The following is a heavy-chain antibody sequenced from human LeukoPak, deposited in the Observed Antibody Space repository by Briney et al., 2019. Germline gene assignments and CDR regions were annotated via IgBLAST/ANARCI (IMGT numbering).Heavy chain of an antibody. V-gene: IGHV3-30-3*01. Sequence: GGSLRLSCAASGFTFSSYAMHWVRQAPGKGLEWVAVISYDGSNKYYADSVKGRFTISRDNSKNTLYLQMNSLRAEDTAVYYCARGSLSWDTAMVTTFDYWGQGTLVTVSS. CDR3: ARGSLSWDTAMVTTFDY. D-gene: IGHD5-18*01. J-gene: IGHJ4*02. CDR2: ISYDGSNK. CDR1: GFTFSSYA.